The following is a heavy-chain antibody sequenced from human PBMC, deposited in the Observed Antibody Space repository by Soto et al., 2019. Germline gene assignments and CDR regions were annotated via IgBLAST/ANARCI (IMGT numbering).Heavy chain of an antibody. Sequence: SSETLSLTCAVSGYSISSGYYWGWIRQPPGKGLEWIGSIYHSGRTYYNPSLKSRLTISLDTSKNQFSLKLTSVTAADTALYFCATTSGSCPYWGQGTMGTVSA. D-gene: IGHD1-26*01. CDR2: IYHSGRT. V-gene: IGHV4-38-2*01. J-gene: IGHJ4*02. CDR1: GYSISSGYY. CDR3: ATTSGSCPY.